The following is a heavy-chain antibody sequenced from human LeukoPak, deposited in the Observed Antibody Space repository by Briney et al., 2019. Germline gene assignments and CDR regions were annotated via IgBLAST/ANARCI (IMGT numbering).Heavy chain of an antibody. CDR3: TTAETYYDFWSGYLTLENFDY. V-gene: IGHV3-15*01. Sequence: PGGSLRLSCAASGFTFSNAWMSWVRQAPGKGLEWVGRIKSKTDGWTTDYAAPVKGRFTISRDDSKNTLYLQMNSLKTEDTAVYYCTTAETYYDFWSGYLTLENFDYWGQGTLVTVSS. CDR2: IKSKTDGWTT. J-gene: IGHJ4*02. D-gene: IGHD3-3*01. CDR1: GFTFSNAW.